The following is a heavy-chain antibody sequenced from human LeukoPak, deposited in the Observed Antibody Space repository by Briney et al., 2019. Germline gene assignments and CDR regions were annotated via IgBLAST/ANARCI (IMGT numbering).Heavy chain of an antibody. D-gene: IGHD5-12*01. CDR3: AKDTPGGTVATIDAFDM. CDR2: IIGDSGST. Sequence: GGSLTLSCAASGFTFDDLAMLWVRHAPGKGQMWVFLIIGDSGSTYYADSVKGRFTISRDNSKNSLYLQMNSLRTEETALYYCAKDTPGGTVATIDAFDMWGQGTMVTVSS. J-gene: IGHJ3*02. CDR1: GFTFDDLA. V-gene: IGHV3-43*02.